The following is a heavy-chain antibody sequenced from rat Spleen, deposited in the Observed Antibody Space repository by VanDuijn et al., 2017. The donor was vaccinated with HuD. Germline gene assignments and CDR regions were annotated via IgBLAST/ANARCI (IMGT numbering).Heavy chain of an antibody. Sequence: EVQLVESGGGLVQPGRSLKLSCAASGFTFSDYYMAWVRQAPKKGLEWVASISYEGSSTYYGDSVKGRFTISRDNAKSTLYLQMNSLRSEDTATYYCARHTSISRYWYFDFWGPGTMVTVSS. CDR3: ARHTSISRYWYFDF. D-gene: IGHD1-8*01. CDR2: ISYEGSST. CDR1: GFTFSDYY. J-gene: IGHJ1*01. V-gene: IGHV5-22*01.